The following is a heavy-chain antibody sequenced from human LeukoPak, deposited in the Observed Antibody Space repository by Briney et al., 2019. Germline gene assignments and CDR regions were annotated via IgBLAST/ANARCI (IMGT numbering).Heavy chain of an antibody. Sequence: AGGSLRLSCAVSGFSVSSNYMIWVRQAPGKGLEWVSVLYSSDNTNYADSVKGRFTISRDTSKNTLYLQMNSLRAEDTAVYYCARVAGSGNYWYFDLWGRGTLVTVSS. J-gene: IGHJ2*01. CDR3: ARVAGSGNYWYFDL. CDR1: GFSVSSNY. V-gene: IGHV3-53*01. D-gene: IGHD1-14*01. CDR2: LYSSDNT.